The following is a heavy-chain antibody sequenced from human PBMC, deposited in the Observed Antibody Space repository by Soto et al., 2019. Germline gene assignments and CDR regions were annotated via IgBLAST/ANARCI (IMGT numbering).Heavy chain of an antibody. V-gene: IGHV1-18*01. D-gene: IGHD6-6*01. CDR1: GYRFITCG. Sequence: ASVKVCCKASGYRFITCGISWVRQAPGQGLEWMGWISTYNGNTNYAQKFQGRVTMTTDTSTTTGYMELRSLRSDDTAVYYCARDRPTSSIRARDYYYAMDVWGQGTTVTVSS. J-gene: IGHJ6*02. CDR2: ISTYNGNT. CDR3: ARDRPTSSIRARDYYYAMDV.